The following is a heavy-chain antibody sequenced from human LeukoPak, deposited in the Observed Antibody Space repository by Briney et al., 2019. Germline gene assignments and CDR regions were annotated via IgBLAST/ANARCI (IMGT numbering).Heavy chain of an antibody. J-gene: IGHJ3*02. Sequence: SETLSLTCTVSGGSISSYYWSWIRQPPGKGLEWIGYIYYSGSTNYNPSPKSRVTISVDTSKNQFSLKLSSVTAADTAVYYCARRDDSGALDIWGQGTMVTVSS. CDR2: IYYSGST. V-gene: IGHV4-59*08. CDR3: ARRDDSGALDI. CDR1: GGSISSYY. D-gene: IGHD4-17*01.